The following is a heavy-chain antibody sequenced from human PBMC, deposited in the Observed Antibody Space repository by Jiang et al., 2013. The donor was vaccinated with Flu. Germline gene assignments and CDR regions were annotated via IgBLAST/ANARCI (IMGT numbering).Heavy chain of an antibody. V-gene: IGHV3-30*01. CDR1: GFTFSTYG. CDR2: ISYDGTEK. D-gene: IGHD1-26*01. Sequence: SCAASGFTFSTYGMHWVRQAPGKGLEWMAVISYDGTEKFYADSVKGRFTISRDNSKHTLDLQMNSLRIEDSAMYYCARDGIEGATTGDWFDPWGQGTLVTVSS. CDR3: ARDGIEGATTGDWFDP. J-gene: IGHJ5*02.